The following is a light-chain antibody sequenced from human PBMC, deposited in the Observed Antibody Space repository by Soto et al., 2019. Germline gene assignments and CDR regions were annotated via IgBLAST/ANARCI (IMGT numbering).Light chain of an antibody. V-gene: IGKV3-20*01. CDR3: QQYGSSPIT. CDR1: QSVSSNY. Sequence: EIVLTQSPGTLSLSPGERATLSCRASQSVSSNYLAWYQQKPGQAPRVLIYVASSRATGIPDRFSGSGSGTHFTPTISRLEPEDFAVYYCQQYGSSPITFGQGTRLEIK. J-gene: IGKJ5*01. CDR2: VAS.